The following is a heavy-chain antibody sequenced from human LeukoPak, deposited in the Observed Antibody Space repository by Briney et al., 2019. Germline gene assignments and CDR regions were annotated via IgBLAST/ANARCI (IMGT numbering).Heavy chain of an antibody. J-gene: IGHJ4*02. CDR2: IYSGGST. V-gene: IGHV3-53*01. Sequence: GSLRLSCAASGFTVSSNYMSWVRQAPGKGLEWVSIIYSGGSTYYADSVKGRFTISRDNSKNTLYLQMNSLRAEDTAVYYCARSQGYYDSSGYYYPYYFDYWGQGTLVTVSS. D-gene: IGHD3-22*01. CDR3: ARSQGYYDSSGYYYPYYFDY. CDR1: GFTVSSNY.